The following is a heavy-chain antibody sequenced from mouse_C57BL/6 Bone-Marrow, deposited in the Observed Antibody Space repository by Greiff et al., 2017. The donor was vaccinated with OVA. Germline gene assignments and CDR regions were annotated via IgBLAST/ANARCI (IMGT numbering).Heavy chain of an antibody. CDR3: ARRRRRGGIYCGYDYFDY. CDR1: GFPFSSHG. V-gene: IGHV5-6*01. CDR2: ISSGGSYT. J-gene: IGHJ2*01. Sequence: EVQLVEPGGDLVKPGGSLKLFCAASGFPFSSHGMSWVRPTPDKRLEWVSTISSGGSYTYYPDSVKGRFTISRDNAKNALYLQMRSLKSEDTAMYYCARRRRRGGIYCGYDYFDYWGQGTTLTVSS. D-gene: IGHD2-2*01.